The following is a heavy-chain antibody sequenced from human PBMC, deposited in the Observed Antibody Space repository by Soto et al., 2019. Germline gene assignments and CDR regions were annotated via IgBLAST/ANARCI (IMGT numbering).Heavy chain of an antibody. V-gene: IGHV4-31*03. CDR3: ARDRGGYCSGGSCYSYAFDI. CDR1: GGSISSGGYY. CDR2: IYYSGST. J-gene: IGHJ3*02. D-gene: IGHD2-15*01. Sequence: HVQLQESGPGLVKPSQTLSLTCTVSGGSISSGGYYWSWLRQHPGKGLEWIGYIYYSGSTYYNPSRKSRVNISVDTSKNQFSLKLSSVTAADTAVYYCARDRGGYCSGGSCYSYAFDIWGQGTMVTVSS.